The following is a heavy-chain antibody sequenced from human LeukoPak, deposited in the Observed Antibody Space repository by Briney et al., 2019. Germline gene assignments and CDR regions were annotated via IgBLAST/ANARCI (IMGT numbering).Heavy chain of an antibody. CDR3: AKDQAFYLPVAHY. J-gene: IGHJ4*02. Sequence: PGGSLRLSCAASGFTFSSYAMSWVRQAPGKGLEWVSGISGSGGSTYYADSVKGRFTIPRDNSKNTLYLQMNSLRAEDTAVYYCAKDQAFYLPVAHYWGQGTLVTVSS. V-gene: IGHV3-23*01. CDR2: ISGSGGST. CDR1: GFTFSSYA. D-gene: IGHD6-19*01.